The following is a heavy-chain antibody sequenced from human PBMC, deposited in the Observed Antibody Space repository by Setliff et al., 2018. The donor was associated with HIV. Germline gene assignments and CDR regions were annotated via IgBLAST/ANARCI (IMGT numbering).Heavy chain of an antibody. D-gene: IGHD5-12*01. CDR1: GYTFTTYA. V-gene: IGHV1-46*01. Sequence: ASVKVSCKASGYTFTTYANSWVRQAPGQGLEWMGITHPSGGSPNYAQKFQGRVTMTRDMSTSTVYMELSSLRSEDTAVYYCARDRRDGLYYHGMDVWGQGTTVTVSS. J-gene: IGHJ6*02. CDR3: ARDRRDGLYYHGMDV. CDR2: THPSGGSP.